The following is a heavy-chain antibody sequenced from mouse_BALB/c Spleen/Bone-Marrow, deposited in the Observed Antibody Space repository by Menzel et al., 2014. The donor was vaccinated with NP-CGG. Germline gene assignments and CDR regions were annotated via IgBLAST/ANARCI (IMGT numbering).Heavy chain of an antibody. Sequence: EVMLVESGGGLVQPGGFLRPPCAPSGLPLPDYNLSWVGKPQGKPLKGWGFIRNKANGYTTEYSASVKGRFTISRDNSQSILYLQMNTLRAEDSATYYCARDDAMDYWGQGTSVTVSS. CDR3: ARDDAMDY. CDR2: IRNKANGYTT. J-gene: IGHJ4*01. CDR1: GLPLPDYN. V-gene: IGHV7-3*02.